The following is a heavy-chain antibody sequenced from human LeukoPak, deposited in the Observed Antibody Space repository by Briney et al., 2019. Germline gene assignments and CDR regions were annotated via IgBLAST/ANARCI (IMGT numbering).Heavy chain of an antibody. J-gene: IGHJ4*02. D-gene: IGHD3-22*01. V-gene: IGHV1-46*01. Sequence: GESLKISCKGSGYTFTSYYMHWVRQAPGQGLEWMGIINPSGGSTSYAQKFQGRVTMTRDTSTSTVYMELSSLRSEDTAVYYCARGNYYDSSGLWDFDYWGQGTLVTVSS. CDR2: INPSGGST. CDR3: ARGNYYDSSGLWDFDY. CDR1: GYTFTSYY.